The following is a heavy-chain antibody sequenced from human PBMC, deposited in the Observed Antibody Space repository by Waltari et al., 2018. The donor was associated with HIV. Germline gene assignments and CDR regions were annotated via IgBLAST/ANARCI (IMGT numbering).Heavy chain of an antibody. V-gene: IGHV3-33*02. Sequence: QVHLVESGGAVVQSGKSLRLSCAASGFNFSNYAMHWVRQGPGKGLEWLSVIWADGSHESYADFAKGRFTISRDDSDNTLFLYLRGLRADDTAVYYCARDQHSATNYYGLDVWGQGTTVTVS. CDR1: GFNFSNYA. CDR3: ARDQHSATNYYGLDV. J-gene: IGHJ6*02. D-gene: IGHD3-10*01. CDR2: IWADGSHE.